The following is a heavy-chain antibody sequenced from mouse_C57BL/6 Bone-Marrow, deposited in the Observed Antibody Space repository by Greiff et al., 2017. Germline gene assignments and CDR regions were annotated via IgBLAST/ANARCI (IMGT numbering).Heavy chain of an antibody. Sequence: EVNVVESGEGLVKPGGSLKLSCAASGFTFSSYAMSWVRQPPEKRLEWVAYISSGGDYIYYADTVKGRFTISRDNARNTLYLQQSSLKSEDTAMYYCTRKPLYYYGSVDYWCQGTTLTVSS. CDR3: TRKPLYYYGSVDY. J-gene: IGHJ2*01. D-gene: IGHD1-1*01. CDR1: GFTFSSYA. CDR2: ISSGGDYI. V-gene: IGHV5-9-1*02.